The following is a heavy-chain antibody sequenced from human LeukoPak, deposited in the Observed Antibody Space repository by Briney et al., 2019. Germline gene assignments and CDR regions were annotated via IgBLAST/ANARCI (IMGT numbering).Heavy chain of an antibody. CDR3: ARFWNYSLDY. Sequence: SETLSLTCTVSGGSISSYYWSWIRQPPGRGLEWIGYIYYSGSTNYEPSLESRVTISVDTSKNQFSLKLSSVTAADTAVYYCARFWNYSLDYWGQGALVTVSS. CDR2: IYYSGST. J-gene: IGHJ4*02. D-gene: IGHD1-7*01. V-gene: IGHV4-59*01. CDR1: GGSISSYY.